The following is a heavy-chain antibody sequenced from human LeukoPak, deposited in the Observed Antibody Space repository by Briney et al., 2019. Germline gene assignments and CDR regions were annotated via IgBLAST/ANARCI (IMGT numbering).Heavy chain of an antibody. CDR3: ARTGELLPDYYYYYMDV. Sequence: SETLSLTCAVYGGSFSGYYWSWIRQPPGKGLEWIGEINHSGSTNYNPSLKSRVTISVDTSKNQISLKLSSVTAADTAVYYCARTGELLPDYYYYYMDVWGKGTTVTISS. CDR2: INHSGST. CDR1: GGSFSGYY. V-gene: IGHV4-34*01. D-gene: IGHD1-26*01. J-gene: IGHJ6*03.